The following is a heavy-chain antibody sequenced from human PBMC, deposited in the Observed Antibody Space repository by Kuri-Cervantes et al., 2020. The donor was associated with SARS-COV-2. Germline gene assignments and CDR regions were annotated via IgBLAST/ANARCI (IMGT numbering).Heavy chain of an antibody. CDR2: IKQDGSEK. D-gene: IGHD6-6*01. J-gene: IGHJ6*04. CDR3: ARDAYPYSSSSSFSDV. Sequence: GESLKISCAASGFTVSSNEMSWVRQAPGKGLEWVANIKQDGSEKYYVDSVKGRFTISRDNAKNSLYLQMNGLRAEDTAVYYCARDAYPYSSSSSFSDVWGKGTTVTVSS. V-gene: IGHV3-7*01. CDR1: GFTVSSNE.